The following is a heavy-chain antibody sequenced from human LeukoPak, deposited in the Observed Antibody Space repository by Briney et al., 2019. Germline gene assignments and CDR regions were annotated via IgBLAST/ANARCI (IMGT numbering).Heavy chain of an antibody. CDR1: GGSFSGYY. Sequence: PSETLSLTCAVYGGSFSGYYWSWIRQPPGKGLEWIGEINHSGSTNYNPSLKSRVTISVDTSKNQFSLKLSSVTAADTAVYYCARDGIAAAGLNYYFDYWGQGTLVTVSS. J-gene: IGHJ4*02. D-gene: IGHD6-13*01. V-gene: IGHV4-34*01. CDR2: INHSGST. CDR3: ARDGIAAAGLNYYFDY.